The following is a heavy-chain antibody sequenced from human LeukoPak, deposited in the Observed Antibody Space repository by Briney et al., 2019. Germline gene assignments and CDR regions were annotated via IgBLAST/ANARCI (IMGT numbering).Heavy chain of an antibody. CDR1: GFTFSSYG. Sequence: GGTLRLSCAASGFTFSSYGMSWVRQAPGKGLEYVSAISSNGGSTYYANSVKGRFTISRDNSKNTLYLQMGSLRAEDMAVYYCARDGDSSSWPYFDYWGQGTLVTVSS. J-gene: IGHJ4*02. CDR2: ISSNGGST. CDR3: ARDGDSSSWPYFDY. D-gene: IGHD6-13*01. V-gene: IGHV3-64*01.